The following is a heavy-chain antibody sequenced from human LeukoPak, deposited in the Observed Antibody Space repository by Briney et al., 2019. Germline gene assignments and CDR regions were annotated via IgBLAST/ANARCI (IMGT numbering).Heavy chain of an antibody. CDR1: GFSFSSSG. Sequence: GGSLRLSCAASGFSFSSSGVNWVRQAPGKGLEWVSSIGSTGTDRYYADSVKGRFTISRDNAKNSLYLQMNSLRAEDTAVYYCATETIGRHYDYWGQGTLLTVSS. D-gene: IGHD1-14*01. CDR2: IGSTGTDR. V-gene: IGHV3-21*01. CDR3: ATETIGRHYDY. J-gene: IGHJ4*02.